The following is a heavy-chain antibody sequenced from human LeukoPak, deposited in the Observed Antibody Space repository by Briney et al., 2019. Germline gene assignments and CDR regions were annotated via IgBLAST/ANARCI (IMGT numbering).Heavy chain of an antibody. CDR3: AKQLGYCSDGSCYFPY. J-gene: IGHJ4*02. D-gene: IGHD2-15*01. V-gene: IGHV3-30-3*02. Sequence: GGSLRLSCAASGFTFSSYAMHWVRQAPGKGLEWVTVLSNDGSKEYYADSVQGRFTISRDNSKSTLCLQMNSLRAEDTAVYYCAKQLGYCSDGSCYFPYWGQGTLVTVSS. CDR1: GFTFSSYA. CDR2: LSNDGSKE.